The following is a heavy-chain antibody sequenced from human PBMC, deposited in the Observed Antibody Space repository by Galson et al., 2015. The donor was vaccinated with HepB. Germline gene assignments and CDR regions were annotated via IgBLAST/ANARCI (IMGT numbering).Heavy chain of an antibody. V-gene: IGHV5-51*01. D-gene: IGHD1-26*01. CDR3: ARHDGSYLPFDY. Sequence: QSGAEVKKPGGSVKISCKGSGYKFSDYWIGWVRQMPGEGLEWIGMIYPADSDIRYGPPFHGQVTISADNSINTAYLQWTSLKASDTAIYYCARHDGSYLPFDYWGQGTLVTVSS. CDR1: GYKFSDYW. J-gene: IGHJ4*02. CDR2: IYPADSDI.